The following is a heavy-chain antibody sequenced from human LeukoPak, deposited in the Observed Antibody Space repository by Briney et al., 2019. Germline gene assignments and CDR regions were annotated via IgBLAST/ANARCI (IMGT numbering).Heavy chain of an antibody. CDR1: GFTFSSYT. CDR3: ARDASYYDFWSGYYQYYYYMDV. D-gene: IGHD3-3*01. V-gene: IGHV3-30*04. Sequence: GGSLRLSCAASGFTFSSYTMHWVRQAPGKGLEWVAVISYDGSNKYYADSVKGRFTISRDTSKNSLYLQMNSLRAEDTAVYYCARDASYYDFWSGYYQYYYYMDVWGKGTTVTVSS. CDR2: ISYDGSNK. J-gene: IGHJ6*03.